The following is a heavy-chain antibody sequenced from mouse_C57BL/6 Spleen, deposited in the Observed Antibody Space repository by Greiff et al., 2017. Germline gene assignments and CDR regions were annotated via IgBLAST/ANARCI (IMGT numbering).Heavy chain of an antibody. V-gene: IGHV1-54*01. CDR2: IHPGSGGT. Sequence: VQLQQPGAELVRPGTSVKLSCKASGYAFTNYLIEWVKQRPGQGLEWIGVIHPGSGGTNYNEKFKGKATLTADKSSSTAYMQLSSLTSEDSAVYCCARGRLIPTGGYFDYWGQGTTLTGSS. D-gene: IGHD2-3*01. CDR1: GYAFTNYL. CDR3: ARGRLIPTGGYFDY. J-gene: IGHJ2*01.